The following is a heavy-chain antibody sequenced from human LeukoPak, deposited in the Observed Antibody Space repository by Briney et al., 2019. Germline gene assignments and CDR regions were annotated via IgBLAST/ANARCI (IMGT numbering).Heavy chain of an antibody. CDR2: INHSGST. CDR1: GGSFSGYY. CDR3: ARGQSRKVVVVAVGYYYYMDV. V-gene: IGHV4-34*01. Sequence: KPSETLSLTCAVYGGSFSGYYWSWIRQPPGKGLEWIGEINHSGSTNYNPSLKSRVTISVDTAKNQFSLKVSSVTAADTAVYYCARGQSRKVVVVAVGYYYYMDVWGKGTTVSVSS. J-gene: IGHJ6*03. D-gene: IGHD2-15*01.